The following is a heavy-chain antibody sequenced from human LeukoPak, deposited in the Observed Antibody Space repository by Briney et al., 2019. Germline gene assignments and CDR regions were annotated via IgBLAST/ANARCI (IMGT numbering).Heavy chain of an antibody. D-gene: IGHD2-15*01. J-gene: IGHJ4*02. CDR2: INPNSGGT. CDR3: ARGGGRDGYNYDY. CDR1: GYTFTNYG. Sequence: ASVKVSCKAPGYTFTNYGISWVRQAPGQGLEWMGWINPNSGGTNYAQKFQGRVTMTRDTSISTAYMELSRLRSDDTAVYYCARGGGRDGYNYDYWGQGTLVTVSS. V-gene: IGHV1-2*02.